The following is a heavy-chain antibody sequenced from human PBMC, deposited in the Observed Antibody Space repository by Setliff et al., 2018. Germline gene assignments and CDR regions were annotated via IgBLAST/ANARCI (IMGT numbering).Heavy chain of an antibody. J-gene: IGHJ3*02. CDR3: ARDRISRYYDSGAHAFDI. V-gene: IGHV3-30*12. CDR2: ISYDGINK. Sequence: GGSLRLSCAASGFTFRNYGMHWVRQAPGKGPEWVAVISYDGINKYYADSVKGRFDISRDSSKNTVYLQMNSLTAEDTAVYYCARDRISRYYDSGAHAFDIWGQGTMVTVSS. D-gene: IGHD3-22*01. CDR1: GFTFRNYG.